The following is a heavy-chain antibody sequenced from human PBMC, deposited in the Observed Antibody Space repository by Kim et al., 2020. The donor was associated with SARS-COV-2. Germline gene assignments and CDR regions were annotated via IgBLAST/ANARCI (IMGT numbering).Heavy chain of an antibody. V-gene: IGHV4-59*09. Sequence: NPSLKRRVTLSVDTSKNQFSLKLSSVTAADTAVYYCAGGLWFGESNWFDPWGQGTLVTVSS. J-gene: IGHJ5*02. D-gene: IGHD3-10*01. CDR3: AGGLWFGESNWFDP.